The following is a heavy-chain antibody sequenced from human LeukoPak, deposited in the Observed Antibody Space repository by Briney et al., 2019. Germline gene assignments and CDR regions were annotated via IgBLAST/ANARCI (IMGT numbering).Heavy chain of an antibody. CDR1: GFTFEDYT. CDR3: ARDSGITLLRGVIDY. D-gene: IGHD3-10*01. J-gene: IGHJ4*02. V-gene: IGHV3-43*01. CDR2: ISWDGEGT. Sequence: PGGSLRLSCAASGFTFEDYTMHWVRQAPGKGLEWVCLISWDGEGTYADSVKGRFTISRDDAKNSLYLQINSLRAEDTALYYCARDSGITLLRGVIDYWGQGTLVTVSS.